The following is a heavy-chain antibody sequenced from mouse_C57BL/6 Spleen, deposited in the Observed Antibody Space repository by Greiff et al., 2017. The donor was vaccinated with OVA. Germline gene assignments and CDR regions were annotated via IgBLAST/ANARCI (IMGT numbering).Heavy chain of an antibody. CDR3: AREGITTVGYFDV. D-gene: IGHD1-1*01. CDR2: ISYDGSN. Sequence: VQLQQSGPGLVKPSQSLSLTCSVTGYSITSGYYWNWIRQFPGNKLEWMGYISYDGSNNYNPSLKNRISITRDTSKNQFFLKLNSVTTEDTATYYCAREGITTVGYFDVWGTGTTVTVSS. V-gene: IGHV3-6*01. CDR1: GYSITSGYY. J-gene: IGHJ1*03.